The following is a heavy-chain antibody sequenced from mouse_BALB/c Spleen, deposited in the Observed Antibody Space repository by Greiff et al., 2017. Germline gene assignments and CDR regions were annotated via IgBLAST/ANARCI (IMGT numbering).Heavy chain of an antibody. J-gene: IGHJ3*01. CDR3: ARVDYGYVPFAY. D-gene: IGHD2-2*01. Sequence: QVQLQQPGAELVKPGASVKLSCKASGYTFTDYVISWVKQRTGQGLEWIGEIYPGSGSTYYNEKFKGKATLTADKSSNTAYMQLSSLTSEDSAVYFCARVDYGYVPFAYWGQGTLVTVSA. CDR1: GYTFTDYV. V-gene: IGHV1-81*01. CDR2: IYPGSGST.